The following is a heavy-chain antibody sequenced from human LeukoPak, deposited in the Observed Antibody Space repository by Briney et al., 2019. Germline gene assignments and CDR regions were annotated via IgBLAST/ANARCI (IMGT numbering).Heavy chain of an antibody. J-gene: IGHJ6*02. CDR1: GYTLTELS. Sequence: ASVKVSCKVSGYTLTELSMHWVRQAPGKGLEWMGGFDPEDGETIYAQKFQGRVTMTEDTSTDTAYMELSSLRSEDTAVYYCAIDRGYSGYDSASYYYGMDVWGQGTTVTVSS. CDR2: FDPEDGET. CDR3: AIDRGYSGYDSASYYYGMDV. D-gene: IGHD5-12*01. V-gene: IGHV1-24*01.